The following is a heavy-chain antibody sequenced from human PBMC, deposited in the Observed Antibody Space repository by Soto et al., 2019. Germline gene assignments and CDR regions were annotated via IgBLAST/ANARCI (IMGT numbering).Heavy chain of an antibody. CDR2: INPNSGGT. Sequence: ASVKVSCKASGYTFTGYYMHWVRQAPGQGLEWMGWINPNSGGTNYAQKFQGWVTMTRDTSISTAYMELSRLRSDDTAVYDGAKGGDRMVRGVIPGAAFSYYYMDVWGKGTTVTVSS. D-gene: IGHD3-10*01. V-gene: IGHV1-2*04. CDR3: AKGGDRMVRGVIPGAAFSYYYMDV. CDR1: GYTFTGYY. J-gene: IGHJ6*03.